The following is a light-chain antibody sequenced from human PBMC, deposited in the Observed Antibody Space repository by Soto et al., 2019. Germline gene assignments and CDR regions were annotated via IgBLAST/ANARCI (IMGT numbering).Light chain of an antibody. V-gene: IGLV2-8*01. J-gene: IGLJ1*01. CDR3: SSYAGSNYV. CDR2: EVS. Sequence: QSALTQPPSASGSPRQSVTISCTGTSSDDGGYNYVSWYQQHPGKAPKLMIYEVSKRPSGVPDRFSGSKSGNTASLTVSGLQAEDEADYYCSSYAGSNYVFGTRTKLTVL. CDR1: SSDDGGYNY.